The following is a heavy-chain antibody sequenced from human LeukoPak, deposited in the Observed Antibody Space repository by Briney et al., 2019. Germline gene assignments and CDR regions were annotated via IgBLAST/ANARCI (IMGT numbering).Heavy chain of an antibody. Sequence: GGPLRLSCAASGFTFSSSWMHWVRQGPGKGLVWVARMNGDGRTINYADSVKGRFTISGDNAKNTLYLQMNSLRAEDAAVYYCARAGNYYFDLWGRGTLVTVSS. D-gene: IGHD1-7*01. CDR3: ARAGNYYFDL. J-gene: IGHJ2*01. CDR1: GFTFSSSW. V-gene: IGHV3-74*01. CDR2: MNGDGRTI.